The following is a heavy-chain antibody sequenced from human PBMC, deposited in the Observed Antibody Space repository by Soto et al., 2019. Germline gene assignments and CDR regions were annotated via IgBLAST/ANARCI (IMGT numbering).Heavy chain of an antibody. D-gene: IGHD5-18*01. CDR3: AKDSGYNYGYFRWFDP. Sequence: PSETLSLTCTVSGGSISSGDYYRSWIRQPPGKGLEWIGHIFYSGSTNYNPDLKSRVTISVDTSKSQFSLKLSSVTAADTAVYYCAKDSGYNYGYFRWFDPWGQGTLVTVSS. CDR2: IFYSGST. CDR1: GGSISSGDYY. V-gene: IGHV4-61*08. J-gene: IGHJ5*02.